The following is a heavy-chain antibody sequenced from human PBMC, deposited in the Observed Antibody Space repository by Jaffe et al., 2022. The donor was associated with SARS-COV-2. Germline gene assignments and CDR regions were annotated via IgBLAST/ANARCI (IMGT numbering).Heavy chain of an antibody. CDR1: GFTFSSYS. CDR2: ISSSSSYI. D-gene: IGHD1-26*01. Sequence: EVQLVESGGGLVKPGGSLRLSCAASGFTFSSYSMNWVRQAPGKGLEWVSSISSSSSYIYYADSVKGRFTISRDNAKNSLYLQMNSLRAEDTAVYYCARDRASYYYGMDVWGQGTTVTVSS. J-gene: IGHJ6*02. V-gene: IGHV3-21*01. CDR3: ARDRASYYYGMDV.